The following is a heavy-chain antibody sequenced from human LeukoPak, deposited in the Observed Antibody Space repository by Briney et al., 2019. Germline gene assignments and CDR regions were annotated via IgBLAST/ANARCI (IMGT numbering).Heavy chain of an antibody. CDR1: GYTLTELS. CDR3: ATGGYSSGWYGGGFDY. D-gene: IGHD6-19*01. V-gene: IGHV1-24*01. J-gene: IGHJ4*02. Sequence: GASVKVSCKVSGYTLTELSMHWVRQAPGKGLEWMGGFDPEDGETIYAQKFQGRVTMTEDTSTDTAYMELSSLRSEDTAVYYCATGGYSSGWYGGGFDYWGQGTLVTVPS. CDR2: FDPEDGET.